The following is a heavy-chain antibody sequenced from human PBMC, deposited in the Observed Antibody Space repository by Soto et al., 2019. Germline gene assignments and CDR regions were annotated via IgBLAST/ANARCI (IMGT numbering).Heavy chain of an antibody. Sequence: QVQLQESGPGLVKPSETLSLTCTVSGGSISSYYWSWIRQPPGKGLEWIGYIYYSGSTNYNPSLKSRVTISVDTSKNQFSLKLSSVTAADTAVYYCARSGSGYQFDYWGQGTPVTVSS. CDR2: IYYSGST. J-gene: IGHJ4*02. D-gene: IGHD3-22*01. CDR1: GGSISSYY. CDR3: ARSGSGYQFDY. V-gene: IGHV4-59*01.